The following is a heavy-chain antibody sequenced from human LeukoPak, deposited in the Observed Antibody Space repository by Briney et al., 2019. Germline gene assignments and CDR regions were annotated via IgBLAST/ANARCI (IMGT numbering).Heavy chain of an antibody. CDR3: ARARASSSGTYYYYGMDG. V-gene: IGHV3-13*01. CDR2: ICAAGDT. Sequence: GGSLRLSCAASGFTFSSYDMHWVRQATGKGLEWVSAICAAGDTYYPGYVKGRFTIPTEDATNCLYLQMNSIRAGDTAVYYCARARASSSGTYYYYGMDGWGEGATVTVSP. CDR1: GFTFSSYD. D-gene: IGHD6-6*01. J-gene: IGHJ6*01.